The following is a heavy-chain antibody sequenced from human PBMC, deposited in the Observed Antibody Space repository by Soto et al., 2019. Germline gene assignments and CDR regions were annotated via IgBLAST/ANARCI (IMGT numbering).Heavy chain of an antibody. CDR3: ARDSPLGSGGSCYSGHYFDY. CDR2: INHSGST. V-gene: IGHV4-34*01. J-gene: IGHJ4*02. CDR1: GGSFSSYY. Sequence: SETLSLTCAVYGGSFSSYYWSWIRQPPGKGLEWIGEINHSGSTNYNPSLKSRVTISVDTSRNQFSLKLSSVTAADTAVYYCARDSPLGSGGSCYSGHYFDYWGQGTQVTGSS. D-gene: IGHD2-15*01.